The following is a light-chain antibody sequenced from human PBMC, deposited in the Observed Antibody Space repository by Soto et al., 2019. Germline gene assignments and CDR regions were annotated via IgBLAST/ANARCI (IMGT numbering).Light chain of an antibody. CDR2: GAS. CDR1: QSVSSSY. V-gene: IGKV3-20*01. CDR3: QQYGNSPLCT. J-gene: IGKJ3*01. Sequence: EIVLTQSPCTLALYPGERATLSCRASQSVSSSYLAWYQQNPVQAPILLIYGASIMATGIPDRFSVSGSGTDITLTISRLDHEDFAVYYCQQYGNSPLCTFGPGTRGDIK.